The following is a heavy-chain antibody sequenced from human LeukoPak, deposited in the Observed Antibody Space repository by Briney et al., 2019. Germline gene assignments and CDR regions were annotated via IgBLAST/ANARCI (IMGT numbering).Heavy chain of an antibody. CDR3: VREGGSFFFEY. CDR2: ISSSGRTI. V-gene: IGHV3-48*03. CDR1: GFTFSDYE. Sequence: GGSLRLSCAASGFTFSDYEMSWVRQPPGKGLEWVSYISSSGRTIYYADSVKGRFTISRDNAKNSLYLQMNSLRAEDTAIYYCVREGGSFFFEYWGQGTLVTVSS. J-gene: IGHJ4*02. D-gene: IGHD1-26*01.